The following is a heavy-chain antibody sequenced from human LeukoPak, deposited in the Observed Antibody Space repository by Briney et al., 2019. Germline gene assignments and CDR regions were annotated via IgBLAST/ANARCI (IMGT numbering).Heavy chain of an antibody. V-gene: IGHV4-59*08. J-gene: IGHJ4*02. D-gene: IGHD3-10*01. Sequence: ETLSLTCTVSGGSISSYYWSWIRQPPGKGLEWVGYIYYSGSTNYNPSLKSRVTISVDTSKNQFCLKLSSVTAADTAVYYCARHGSGSYYNPLDYWGQGTLVTVSS. CDR3: ARHGSGSYYNPLDY. CDR1: GGSISSYY. CDR2: IYYSGST.